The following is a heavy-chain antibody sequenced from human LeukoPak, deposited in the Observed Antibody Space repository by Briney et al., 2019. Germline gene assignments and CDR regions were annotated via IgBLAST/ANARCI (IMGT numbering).Heavy chain of an antibody. CDR3: ARERTIFGVVTNAGMDV. Sequence: PGGSLRLSCAASGFTFSNNAMHWVRQAPGKGLEWVAVISYDGSNKYYAGSVKGRFTISRDSSKNTLHLQMNSLRAEDTAVYYCARERTIFGVVTNAGMDVWGQGTTVIVSS. CDR1: GFTFSNNA. V-gene: IGHV3-30-3*01. CDR2: ISYDGSNK. J-gene: IGHJ6*02. D-gene: IGHD3-3*01.